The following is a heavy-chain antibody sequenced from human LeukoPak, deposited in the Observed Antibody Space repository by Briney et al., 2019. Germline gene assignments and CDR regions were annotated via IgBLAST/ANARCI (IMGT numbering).Heavy chain of an antibody. CDR1: GFTFSSYG. CDR3: AKDAMATIYPR. D-gene: IGHD5-24*01. Sequence: GGSLRLSCAASGFTFSSYGMHWVRQAPGKGLEWVAVIWYDGSNKYYADSVKGRFTISRDNSKNTLYLQMNSLRAEDMAVYYCAKDAMATIYPRWGQGTLVTVSS. J-gene: IGHJ4*02. V-gene: IGHV3-33*06. CDR2: IWYDGSNK.